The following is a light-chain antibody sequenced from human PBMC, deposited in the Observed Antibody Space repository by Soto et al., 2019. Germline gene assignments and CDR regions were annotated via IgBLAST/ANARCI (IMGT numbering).Light chain of an antibody. CDR1: QSVGSTY. J-gene: IGKJ4*01. V-gene: IGKV3-20*01. Sequence: EIVLTQSPGTLSLSPGERATLSCRASQSVGSTYLAWLQQKPGQAPRFLIYAASTRATGIVDRFSGSASGKDFTLTISRLEPEDFAVYFCQHYVGSPLSFTFGGGTKVEIK. CDR2: AAS. CDR3: QHYVGSPLSFT.